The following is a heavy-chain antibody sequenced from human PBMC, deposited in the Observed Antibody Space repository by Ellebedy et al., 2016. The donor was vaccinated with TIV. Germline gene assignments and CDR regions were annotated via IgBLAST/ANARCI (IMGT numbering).Heavy chain of an antibody. Sequence: GGSLRLXXAASGFTFSSFAMHWVRQAPGKGLEYVSTVTNNGGNTYHANSVKGRFTISRDNSKNTLYLQLGSLRAEDMAMYYCARGGNWYYGSGSYSGFDFWGQGTLVTVSS. CDR1: GFTFSSFA. D-gene: IGHD3-10*01. J-gene: IGHJ4*02. CDR3: ARGGNWYYGSGSYSGFDF. V-gene: IGHV3-64*01. CDR2: VTNNGGNT.